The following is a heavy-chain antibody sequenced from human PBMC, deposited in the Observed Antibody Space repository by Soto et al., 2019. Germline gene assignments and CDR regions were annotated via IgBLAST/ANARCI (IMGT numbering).Heavy chain of an antibody. V-gene: IGHV1-58*01. D-gene: IGHD3-10*01. J-gene: IGHJ5*02. CDR1: GFTFTSSA. Sequence: GASVKVSCKASGFTFTSSAVQWVRQARGQRLEWIGWIVVGSGNTNYAQKFQERVTITRDMSTSTAYMELSSLRSEDTAVYYCAADWLSSGYHNWFDHWGQEPWSPSPQ. CDR3: AADWLSSGYHNWFDH. CDR2: IVVGSGNT.